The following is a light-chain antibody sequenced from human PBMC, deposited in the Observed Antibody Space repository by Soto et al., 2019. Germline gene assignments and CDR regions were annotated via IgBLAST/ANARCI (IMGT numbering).Light chain of an antibody. CDR1: ESVGSK. Sequence: EVVMTQSPATLSVSPGERVTLSCRASESVGSKLAWYQQKPGHPPRLLLYGASTRATGIPARFSGSGSATDFTLIINSLQSEDFAVYYCQQYNNWPPITFGQGTRVETK. V-gene: IGKV3-15*01. J-gene: IGKJ5*01. CDR3: QQYNNWPPIT. CDR2: GAS.